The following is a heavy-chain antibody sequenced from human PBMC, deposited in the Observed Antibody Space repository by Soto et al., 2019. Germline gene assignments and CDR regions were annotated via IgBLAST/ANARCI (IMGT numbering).Heavy chain of an antibody. CDR1: GASISGFY. CDR2: IYATGTT. Sequence: PEETLSLPCPVSGASISGFYWSWIRKSAGKGLEWIGRIYATGTTDYNPSLKSRVMMSVDTSKKQFSLKLRSVTAADTAVYYCVRDGTKTLRDWFDPWGQGISVTVSS. D-gene: IGHD1-1*01. J-gene: IGHJ5*02. V-gene: IGHV4-4*07. CDR3: VRDGTKTLRDWFDP.